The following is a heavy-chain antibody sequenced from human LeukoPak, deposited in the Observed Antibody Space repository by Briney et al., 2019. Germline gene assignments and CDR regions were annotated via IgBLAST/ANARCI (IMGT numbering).Heavy chain of an antibody. CDR2: IYHSGST. CDR3: ARDGPAYTSRWYDYYYGLDV. V-gene: IGHV4-59*01. D-gene: IGHD2-2*01. J-gene: IGHJ6*02. Sequence: SETLSLTCTVSGDSIGSYFWSWIRQSPGKGLEWIGHIYHSGSTNYNPSLKSRVTISIDTSKNQFSLKLTSVTSADTAVYYCARDGPAYTSRWYDYYYGLDVWGQGTTVTVSS. CDR1: GDSIGSYF.